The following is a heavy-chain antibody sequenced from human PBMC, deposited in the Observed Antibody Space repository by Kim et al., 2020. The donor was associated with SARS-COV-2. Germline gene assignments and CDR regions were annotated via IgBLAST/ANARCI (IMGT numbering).Heavy chain of an antibody. CDR3: ARGAYYGMDV. V-gene: IGHV3-74*01. Sequence: GGSLRLSCAASGFTFSGYGMHWVRQAPGKGLVWVSRSNPDGSSTFYADSVKGRFTISRDNAKNTLYLQMNSLRAEDTAVYYCARGAYYGMDVWGHGTTVTVSS. CDR2: SNPDGSST. CDR1: GFTFSGYG. J-gene: IGHJ6*02.